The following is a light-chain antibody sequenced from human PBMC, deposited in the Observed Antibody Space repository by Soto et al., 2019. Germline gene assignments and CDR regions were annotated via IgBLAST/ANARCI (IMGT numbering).Light chain of an antibody. Sequence: DIVLTQSPESLAVSLGERANINCESSQSLLYGSTNKKYLAWYQQKPGQPPKLLIYWASTRASGVPDRFTGSRSGTHFALTISSRQAEDVALYYCQQYYGNPQTFVQGTRLEIK. V-gene: IGKV4-1*01. CDR1: QSLLYGSTNKKY. J-gene: IGKJ2*01. CDR3: QQYYGNPQT. CDR2: WAS.